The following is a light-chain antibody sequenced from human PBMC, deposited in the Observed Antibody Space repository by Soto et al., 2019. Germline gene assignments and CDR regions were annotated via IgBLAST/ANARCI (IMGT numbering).Light chain of an antibody. V-gene: IGKV3-20*01. CDR3: QQYGSSPLT. J-gene: IGKJ4*01. Sequence: EIVMTQSPATLSVSPGERATLSCRASQSVSSNLAWYQQKPGQAPRLLIYGASSRATGIPDRFSGSGPGTDFTLTISRLEPEDFAVYYCQQYGSSPLTFGGGTKVDIK. CDR2: GAS. CDR1: QSVSSN.